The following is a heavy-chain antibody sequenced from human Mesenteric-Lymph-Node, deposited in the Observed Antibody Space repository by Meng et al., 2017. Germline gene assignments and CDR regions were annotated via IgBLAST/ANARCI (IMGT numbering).Heavy chain of an antibody. D-gene: IGHD6-13*01. Sequence: SCAVSGGSISSSNWWSWVRQPPGKGLEWIGEIYHSGSTNYNPSLKSRVTISVDKSKNQFSLKLSSVTAADTAVYYCARAPSIAAAEDYFDYWGQGTLVTVSS. CDR1: GGSISSSNW. V-gene: IGHV4-4*02. J-gene: IGHJ4*02. CDR2: IYHSGST. CDR3: ARAPSIAAAEDYFDY.